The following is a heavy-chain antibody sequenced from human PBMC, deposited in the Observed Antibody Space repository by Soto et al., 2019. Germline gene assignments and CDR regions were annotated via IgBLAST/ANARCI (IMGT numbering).Heavy chain of an antibody. Sequence: QVQLVQSGAEVKKPGSSVKVSCKASGGTFSSYAISWVRQAPGQGLEWMGGNLPNFGTANYAQKFQGRVRVPADESTSTAYMELRSLRSEDTAVYYWARTRGPNGYGMDVWGQGTTVTVSS. D-gene: IGHD2-8*01. CDR1: GGTFSSYA. CDR3: ARTRGPNGYGMDV. J-gene: IGHJ6*02. V-gene: IGHV1-69*01. CDR2: NLPNFGTA.